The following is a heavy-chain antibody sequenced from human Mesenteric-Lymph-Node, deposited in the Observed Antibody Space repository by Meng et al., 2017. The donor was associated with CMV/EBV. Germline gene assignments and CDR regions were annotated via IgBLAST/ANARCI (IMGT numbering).Heavy chain of an antibody. CDR2: INPNSGGT. CDR1: GYPFTGYY. D-gene: IGHD6-13*01. CDR3: ARDHQAYSSSWIDY. V-gene: IGHV1-2*06. J-gene: IGHJ4*02. Sequence: KASGYPFTGYYLHWVRQAPGHGLEWMGRINPNSGGTNYAQKFQGRVTMTRDTSISTAYMELSRLRSDDTAVYYCARDHQAYSSSWIDYWGQGTLVTVSS.